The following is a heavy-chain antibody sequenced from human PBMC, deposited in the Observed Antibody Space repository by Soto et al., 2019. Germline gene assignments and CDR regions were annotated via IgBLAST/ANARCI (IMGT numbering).Heavy chain of an antibody. CDR3: AAQVINYYYYHMDV. Sequence: PGESLKISCKASGYSFTNYWIGWVRQMPGKGLEWMGIIYPGDSDTKYGPSFQGQVTISADNSISTAYLQWSSLKASDTARYYCAAQVINYYYYHMDVWGQGTTVTVSS. V-gene: IGHV5-51*01. CDR1: GYSFTNYW. CDR2: IYPGDSDT. J-gene: IGHJ6*02.